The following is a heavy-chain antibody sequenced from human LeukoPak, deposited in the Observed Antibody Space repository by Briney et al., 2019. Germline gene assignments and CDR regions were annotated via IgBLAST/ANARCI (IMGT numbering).Heavy chain of an antibody. Sequence: GVLRLSCAASGFTFSSYSMNWVRQAPGKGLEWVSSISSSSSYIYYADSVKGRFTISRDNAKNSLYLQMNSLRAEDTAVYYCARGSYYGSGSQYGMDVWGQGTTVTVSS. D-gene: IGHD3-10*01. J-gene: IGHJ6*02. CDR3: ARGSYYGSGSQYGMDV. V-gene: IGHV3-21*01. CDR2: ISSSSSYI. CDR1: GFTFSSYS.